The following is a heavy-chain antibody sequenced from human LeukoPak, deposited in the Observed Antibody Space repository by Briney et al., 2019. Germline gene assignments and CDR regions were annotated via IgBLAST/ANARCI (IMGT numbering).Heavy chain of an antibody. CDR3: TTDLWDYMIVGIEVDY. Sequence: KPGGSLRLSCAASGYTFSNAWMSWVRQAPGKGLEWVGRIKSKTDGGTTDYAAPVKGRFTISRDDSKNTLYLQMNSLKTEDTAVYYCTTDLWDYMIVGIEVDYWGQGTLVTVSS. CDR2: IKSKTDGGTT. V-gene: IGHV3-15*01. D-gene: IGHD3-22*01. J-gene: IGHJ4*02. CDR1: GYTFSNAW.